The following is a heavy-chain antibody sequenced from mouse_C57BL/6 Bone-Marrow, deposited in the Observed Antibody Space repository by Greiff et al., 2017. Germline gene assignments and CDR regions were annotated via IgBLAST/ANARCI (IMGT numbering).Heavy chain of an antibody. J-gene: IGHJ3*01. V-gene: IGHV1-81*01. Sequence: QVQLKQSGAELARPGASVKLSCKASGYTFTSYGISWVKQRTGQGPEWIGEIYPRSGNTYYNEKFKGKATLTADKSSSTAYMELRSLTSEDSAVYFCARFTTVVEVRFAYWGQGTLVTVSA. CDR2: IYPRSGNT. CDR1: GYTFTSYG. CDR3: ARFTTVVEVRFAY. D-gene: IGHD1-1*01.